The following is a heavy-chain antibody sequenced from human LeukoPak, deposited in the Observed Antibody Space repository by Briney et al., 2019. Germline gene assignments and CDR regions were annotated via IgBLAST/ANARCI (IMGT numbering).Heavy chain of an antibody. CDR1: GGTFSSYA. D-gene: IGHD3-3*01. J-gene: IGHJ5*02. CDR3: ARGPHRRTYDRDNWFDP. Sequence: ASVKVSCKASGGTFSSYAISWVRQAPGQGLEWMGWISAYNGNTNYAQKLQGRVTMTTDTSTSTAYMELRSLRSDDTAVYYCARGPHRRTYDRDNWFDPWGQGTLVTVSS. V-gene: IGHV1-18*01. CDR2: ISAYNGNT.